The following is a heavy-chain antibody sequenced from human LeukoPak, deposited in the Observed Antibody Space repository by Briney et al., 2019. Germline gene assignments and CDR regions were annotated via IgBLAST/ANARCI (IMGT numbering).Heavy chain of an antibody. V-gene: IGHV3-23*01. J-gene: IGHJ6*03. CDR2: ISGSGGST. CDR1: GFIYSSYG. Sequence: GGSLRLSCAASGFIYSSYGMSWVRQAPGKGLEWVSSISGSGGSTYYADSVKGRFTISRDNSKNTLYLQMNSLRDEDTAVFYCAKDRIFSNYGYYMDVWGKGTTVTVSS. D-gene: IGHD2-15*01. CDR3: AKDRIFSNYGYYMDV.